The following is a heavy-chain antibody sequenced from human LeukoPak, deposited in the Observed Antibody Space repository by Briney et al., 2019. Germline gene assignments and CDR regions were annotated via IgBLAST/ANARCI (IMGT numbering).Heavy chain of an antibody. CDR1: GYTFTGYY. J-gene: IGHJ4*02. CDR2: INPNSGGT. CDR3: ARGITIFGVAHTPFDY. V-gene: IGHV1-2*02. D-gene: IGHD3-3*01. Sequence: ASVKVSCKASGYTFTGYYMHWVRQAPGQGLEWMGWINPNSGGTNYAQKFQGRVTMTRDTSISTAYMELSRLRSDDTAVYYCARGITIFGVAHTPFDYWGQGTLVTVSS.